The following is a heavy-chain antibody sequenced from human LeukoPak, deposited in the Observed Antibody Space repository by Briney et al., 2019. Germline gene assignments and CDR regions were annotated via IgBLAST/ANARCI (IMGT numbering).Heavy chain of an antibody. CDR1: GFTFSSYA. D-gene: IGHD3-3*01. CDR3: ARGGVASLDY. V-gene: IGHV3-30-3*01. Sequence: GRSLRLSCAASGFTFSSYAMHWIRQAPGKGLEWVAVISYDGSNKYYADSVKGRFTISRDNAKNMLYLQMNSLRAEDTAVYYCARGGVASLDYWGQGTLVTVSS. J-gene: IGHJ4*02. CDR2: ISYDGSNK.